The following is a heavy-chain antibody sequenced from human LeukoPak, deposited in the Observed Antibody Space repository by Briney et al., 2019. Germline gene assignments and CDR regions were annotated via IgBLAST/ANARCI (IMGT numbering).Heavy chain of an antibody. CDR3: ARDPDYYGSGD. D-gene: IGHD3-10*01. CDR2: IIPIFGTA. Sequence: GASVKVSCKASGGTFSSYAISWVRQAPGQGLEWMGGIIPIFGTANYAQKFQGRVTITADESTSTAYMELSSLRSENTAVYYCARDPDYYGSGDWGQGTLVTVSS. V-gene: IGHV1-69*13. CDR1: GGTFSSYA. J-gene: IGHJ4*02.